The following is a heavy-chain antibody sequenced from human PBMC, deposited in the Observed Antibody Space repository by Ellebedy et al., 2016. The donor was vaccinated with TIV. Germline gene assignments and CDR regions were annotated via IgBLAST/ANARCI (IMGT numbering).Heavy chain of an antibody. Sequence: ASVKVSXXASGYTFTGYYMHWVRQAPGQGLEWMGWINPNSGGTNYAQKFQGRVTMTRDTSISTAYMELSRLRSDDTAVYYCARDSDCGGDCYDYWGQGTLVTVSS. CDR2: INPNSGGT. J-gene: IGHJ4*02. V-gene: IGHV1-2*02. D-gene: IGHD2-21*01. CDR1: GYTFTGYY. CDR3: ARDSDCGGDCYDY.